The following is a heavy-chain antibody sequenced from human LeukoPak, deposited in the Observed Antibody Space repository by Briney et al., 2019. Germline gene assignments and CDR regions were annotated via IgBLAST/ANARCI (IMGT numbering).Heavy chain of an antibody. V-gene: IGHV1-69*01. Sequence: GASAKVSCKASGGTFSSYAISWVRQAPGQGLEWMGGIIPIFGTANYAQKFQGRVTITADESTSTAYMELSSLRSEDTAVYYCASTIPLAAAGTFDYWGQGTLVTVSS. CDR2: IIPIFGTA. J-gene: IGHJ4*02. CDR1: GGTFSSYA. CDR3: ASTIPLAAAGTFDY. D-gene: IGHD6-13*01.